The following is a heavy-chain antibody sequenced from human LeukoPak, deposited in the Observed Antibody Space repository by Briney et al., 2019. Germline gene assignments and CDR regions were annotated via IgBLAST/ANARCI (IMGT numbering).Heavy chain of an antibody. V-gene: IGHV3-21*01. CDR3: ARSSDYDTEDY. Sequence: GVLRLSCAASGFTFSSYSMNWVRQAPGKGLEWVSSISSSSSYIYYADSVKGRFTISRDNAKNSLYLQMYSLRAEDTAVYYCARSSDYDTEDYWGQGTLVTVSS. J-gene: IGHJ4*02. D-gene: IGHD3-22*01. CDR1: GFTFSSYS. CDR2: ISSSSSYI.